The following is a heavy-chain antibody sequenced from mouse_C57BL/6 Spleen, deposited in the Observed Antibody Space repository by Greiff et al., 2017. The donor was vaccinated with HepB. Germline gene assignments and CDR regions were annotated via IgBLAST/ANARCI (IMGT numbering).Heavy chain of an antibody. CDR2: ISYSGST. CDR1: GYSITSGYD. CDR3: ARDWGTGIFDY. Sequence: EVKLVESGPGMVKPSQSLSLTCTVTGYSITSGYDWHWIRHFPGNKLEWMGYISYSGSTNYNPSLKSRISITHDTSKNHFFMKLNSVTTEDTATYYCARDWGTGIFDYWGQGTTLTVSS. V-gene: IGHV3-1*01. J-gene: IGHJ2*01. D-gene: IGHD4-1*01.